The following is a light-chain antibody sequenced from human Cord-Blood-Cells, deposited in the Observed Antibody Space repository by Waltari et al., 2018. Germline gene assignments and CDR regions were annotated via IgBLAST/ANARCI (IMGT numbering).Light chain of an antibody. CDR3: QQYYT. Sequence: DIQMTQSPSTLSASVGDRVTITYRASQSISSWLAWYQQKPGKAPKLLIYDASSLESGVPSRFSGSGSGTEFTLTISSLQPDDFATYYCQQYYTFGQGTKLEIK. J-gene: IGKJ2*01. CDR2: DAS. V-gene: IGKV1-5*01. CDR1: QSISSW.